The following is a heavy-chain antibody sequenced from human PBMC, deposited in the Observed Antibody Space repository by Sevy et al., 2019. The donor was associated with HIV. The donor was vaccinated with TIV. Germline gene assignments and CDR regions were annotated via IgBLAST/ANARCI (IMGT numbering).Heavy chain of an antibody. CDR2: ISSSSSYI. J-gene: IGHJ4*02. Sequence: GGSLRLSCAASGFSFSTYTMNWVRQAPGKGLEWVSSISSSSSYIHYTDSVKGRFTISRDNAKNSLYLQMNSLRAEDTPVYYCARDQDYKYFDYWGQGTLVTVSS. CDR1: GFSFSTYT. CDR3: ARDQDYKYFDY. D-gene: IGHD4-4*01. V-gene: IGHV3-21*01.